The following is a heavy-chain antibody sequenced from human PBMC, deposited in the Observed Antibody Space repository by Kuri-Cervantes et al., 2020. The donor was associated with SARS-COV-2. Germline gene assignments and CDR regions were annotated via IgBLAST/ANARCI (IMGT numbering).Heavy chain of an antibody. CDR1: GGSISSYY. CDR2: IYYSGST. J-gene: IGHJ5*02. CDR3: ARELGLTTVNWFDP. Sequence: AGSLRLSCTVSGGSISSYYRSWIRQPPGKGLEWIGYIYYSGSTNYNPSLKSRVTISVDTSKNQFSLKLSSVTAADTAVYYCARELGLTTVNWFDPWGQGTLVTVSS. D-gene: IGHD4-17*01. V-gene: IGHV4-59*01.